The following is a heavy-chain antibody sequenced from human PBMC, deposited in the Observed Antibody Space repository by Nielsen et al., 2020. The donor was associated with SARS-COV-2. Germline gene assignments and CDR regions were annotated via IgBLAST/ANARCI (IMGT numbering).Heavy chain of an antibody. V-gene: IGHV4-61*01. Sequence: SETLSLTCTVSGVSVSSGSYFWSWIRQPPGKRPEWIGYMFYIGTANYNPSLKSRVTISVDTSKNQFSLKVNSVTAADTAVYYCVRIDMATISVDYWGRGTLVTVSS. CDR3: VRIDMATISVDY. D-gene: IGHD5-24*01. CDR2: MFYIGTA. CDR1: GVSVSSGSYF. J-gene: IGHJ4*02.